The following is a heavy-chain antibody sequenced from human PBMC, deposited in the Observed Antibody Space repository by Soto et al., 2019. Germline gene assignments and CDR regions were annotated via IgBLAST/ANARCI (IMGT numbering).Heavy chain of an antibody. CDR2: IYYSGST. J-gene: IGHJ6*02. CDR3: ARDWYSREDYYYGMDV. Sequence: SKTLYLNCTVSSGSISSYYCSWIRQPSGKGLEWIGYIYYSGSTNYNPSLKSRVTISVDTSKNQFSLKLSSVTAADTAVYYCARDWYSREDYYYGMDVWGQGTTVTVS. V-gene: IGHV4-59*01. D-gene: IGHD1-26*01. CDR1: SGSISSYY.